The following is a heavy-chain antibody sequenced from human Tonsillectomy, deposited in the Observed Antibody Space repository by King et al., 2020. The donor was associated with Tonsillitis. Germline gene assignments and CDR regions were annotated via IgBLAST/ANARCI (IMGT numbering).Heavy chain of an antibody. D-gene: IGHD3-10*01. CDR3: ARDMGSRQGHPKYYFDY. CDR1: GFTFSTYA. Sequence: VQLVESGGGVVQPGRSLRLSCAASGFTFSTYAMHWVRQAPGKGLEWVAVISYDGSNKYYADSVKGRFTISRDNSKNTLYLQMNSLRAEDTAIYYCARDMGSRQGHPKYYFDYWGQGTLVTVSS. V-gene: IGHV3-30-3*01. J-gene: IGHJ4*02. CDR2: ISYDGSNK.